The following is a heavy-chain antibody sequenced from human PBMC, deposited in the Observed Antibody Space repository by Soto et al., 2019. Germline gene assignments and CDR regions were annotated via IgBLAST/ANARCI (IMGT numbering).Heavy chain of an antibody. CDR1: GGTFSSYA. Sequence: ASVKVSCKASGGTFSSYAISWVRQAPGQGLEWMGGIIPIFGTANYAQKFQGRVTITADESTSTAYMELSSLRSEDTAVYYCARRPDSGSYWGHWFDPWGQGNLVTVSS. D-gene: IGHD1-26*01. CDR2: IIPIFGTA. CDR3: ARRPDSGSYWGHWFDP. J-gene: IGHJ5*02. V-gene: IGHV1-69*13.